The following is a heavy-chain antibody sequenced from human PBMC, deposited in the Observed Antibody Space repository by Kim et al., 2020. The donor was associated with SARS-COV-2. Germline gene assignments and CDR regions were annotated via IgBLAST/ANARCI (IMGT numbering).Heavy chain of an antibody. J-gene: IGHJ1*01. CDR2: ISANNDEI. CDR1: GYTFTNYG. D-gene: IGHD3-10*01. V-gene: IGHV1-18*04. CDR3: ARSDSRVRRAEH. Sequence: ASVKVSCKTSGYTFTNYGVIWVRQAPGQGLEWMGWISANNDEINHAQSFQGRFTMTIDTSTTTAYLELRSLRSDDTAVYYCARSDSRVRRAEHCGRGSLVTVPS.